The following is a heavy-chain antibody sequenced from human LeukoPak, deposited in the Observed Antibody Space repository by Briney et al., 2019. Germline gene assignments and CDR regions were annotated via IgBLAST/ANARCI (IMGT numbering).Heavy chain of an antibody. J-gene: IGHJ4*02. D-gene: IGHD6-13*01. CDR2: IYTSGST. CDR1: GGSISSYY. V-gene: IGHV4-4*09. Sequence: SETLSLTCTVSGGSISSYYWSWIRQPPGKGLEWIGYIYTSGSTNYNPSLKSRVTISVDTSKNQFSLKLSSVTAAGTAVYYCARTSSSWYGIYFDYWGQGTLVTVSS. CDR3: ARTSSSWYGIYFDY.